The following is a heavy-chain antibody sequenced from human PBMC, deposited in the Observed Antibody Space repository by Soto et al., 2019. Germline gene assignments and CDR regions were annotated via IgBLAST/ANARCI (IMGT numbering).Heavy chain of an antibody. Sequence: GASVKVSCKASGYTFTSYYMHWVRQAPGQGLEWMGIINPSGGSTSYAQKFQGRVTMTRDTSTSTVYMELSSLRSEDTAVYYCATLPDYYDSSGPYGMDVWGQGTTVTVS. D-gene: IGHD3-22*01. J-gene: IGHJ6*02. CDR1: GYTFTSYY. CDR2: INPSGGST. CDR3: ATLPDYYDSSGPYGMDV. V-gene: IGHV1-46*01.